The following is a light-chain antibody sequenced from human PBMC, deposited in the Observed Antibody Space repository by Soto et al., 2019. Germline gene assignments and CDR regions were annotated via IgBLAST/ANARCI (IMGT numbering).Light chain of an antibody. CDR3: LLVTQIPQGYT. Sequence: DLVLTQTPLSSPVTLGQPASISCRSSQSLVHSDGNTYLSWLQQTPGQPPRLLIYKISNRFSGVPDRFSGSGGGTDFTLKISRVEAEDVGVYYCLLVTQIPQGYTFGQGTKLEIK. J-gene: IGKJ2*01. V-gene: IGKV2-24*01. CDR2: KIS. CDR1: QSLVHSDGNTY.